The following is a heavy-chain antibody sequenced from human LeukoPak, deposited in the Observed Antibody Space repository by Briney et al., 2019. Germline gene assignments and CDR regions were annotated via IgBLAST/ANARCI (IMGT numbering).Heavy chain of an antibody. D-gene: IGHD2-2*01. CDR2: ISGDGGST. V-gene: IGHV3-43*02. CDR3: AKDMGCSSTSCLIDY. CDR1: GFTFDDYA. Sequence: QPGGSLRLSCAASGFTFDDYAMHWVRQAPGKGLEWVSLISGDGGSTYYADSVKGRFTISRDNSKNSLYLQMTSLRTEDTALYYCAKDMGCSSTSCLIDYWGQGTLVTVSS. J-gene: IGHJ4*02.